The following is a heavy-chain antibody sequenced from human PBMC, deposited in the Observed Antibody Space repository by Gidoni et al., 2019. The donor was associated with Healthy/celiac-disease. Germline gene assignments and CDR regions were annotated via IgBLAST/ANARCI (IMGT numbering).Heavy chain of an antibody. CDR3: ARSRSNLVLRVWFDP. V-gene: IGHV4-34*01. J-gene: IGHJ5*02. CDR2: INHSGST. Sequence: QVQLQQWGAGLLKPSETLSLTCAVYGGSFSGYYWSWIRQPPGKGLEWIGEINHSGSTNYNPSLKSRVTISVDTSKNQFSLKLSSVTAADTAVYYCARSRSNLVLRVWFDPWGQGTLVTVSS. D-gene: IGHD2-15*01. CDR1: GGSFSGYY.